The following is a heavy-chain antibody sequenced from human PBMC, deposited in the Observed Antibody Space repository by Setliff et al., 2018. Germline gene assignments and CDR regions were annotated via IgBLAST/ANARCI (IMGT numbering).Heavy chain of an antibody. CDR3: ASPRRDDLDSPFDAFDI. D-gene: IGHD3-3*01. J-gene: IGHJ3*02. Sequence: SETLSLTCNVYGGSFDTYYWSWIRQPPGKGLEWFGEINQSGSGDYNPSLDSRVTISLDTSKNHFSLRLSSVTAADTAVYYCASPRRDDLDSPFDAFDIWGQGTKVT. CDR1: GGSFDTYY. CDR2: INQSGSG. V-gene: IGHV4-34*01.